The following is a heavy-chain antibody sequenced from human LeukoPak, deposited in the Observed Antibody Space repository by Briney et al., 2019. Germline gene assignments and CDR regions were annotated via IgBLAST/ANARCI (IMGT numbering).Heavy chain of an antibody. CDR3: ARVKVNQLLHYYYYGMDV. J-gene: IGHJ6*02. V-gene: IGHV1-69*01. CDR1: GGTFSSYA. Sequence: GASVKVSCKASGGTFSSYAISWVRQAPGQGLEWMGGIIPIFGTANYAQKFQGRVTITADEPTSTAYMELSSLRSEDTAVYYCARVKVNQLLHYYYYGMDVWGQGTTVTVSS. CDR2: IIPIFGTA. D-gene: IGHD2-2*01.